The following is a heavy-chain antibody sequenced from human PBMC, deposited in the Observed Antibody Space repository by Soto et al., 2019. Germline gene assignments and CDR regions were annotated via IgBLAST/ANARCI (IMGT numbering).Heavy chain of an antibody. CDR2: IYTSGST. CDR3: AREGLRYFDWLLVGGEDWFDP. D-gene: IGHD3-9*01. Sequence: QVQLQESGPGLVKPSETLSLTCTVSGGSISSYYWSWIRQPAGKGLEWIGRIYTSGSTNYNPSLKSRVTMSVDTSKNQFSLKLSSVTAADTAVYYCAREGLRYFDWLLVGGEDWFDPWGQGTLVTVSS. J-gene: IGHJ5*02. CDR1: GGSISSYY. V-gene: IGHV4-4*07.